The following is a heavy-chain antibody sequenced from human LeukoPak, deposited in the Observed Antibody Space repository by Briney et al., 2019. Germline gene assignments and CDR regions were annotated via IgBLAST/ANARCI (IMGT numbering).Heavy chain of an antibody. Sequence: GGSLRLSCAASGFTFSSNWMHWVRQVPGKGLVWVSLINPSGSFTTYADSVKGRFTISRDNAKNRLYMQMNSLRAEDTAVYYCARDMIRGVVNNWGQGALVTVSS. J-gene: IGHJ4*02. CDR1: GFTFSSNW. CDR2: INPSGSFT. D-gene: IGHD3-10*01. V-gene: IGHV3-74*01. CDR3: ARDMIRGVVNN.